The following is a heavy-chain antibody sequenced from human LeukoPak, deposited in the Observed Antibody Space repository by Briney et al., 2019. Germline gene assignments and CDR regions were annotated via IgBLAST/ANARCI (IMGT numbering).Heavy chain of an antibody. J-gene: IGHJ4*02. CDR2: FYYSGST. CDR3: VIFAGY. V-gene: IGHV4-39*07. CDR1: GGSINSDNSY. Sequence: SETLSLTCTVSGGSINSDNSYWGWIRQPPGKGLERIGSFYYSGSTYYNPSLKSRVTISVDTSKNHFSLKLNSVTAADTAVYYCVIFAGYWGQGTLVTVSS.